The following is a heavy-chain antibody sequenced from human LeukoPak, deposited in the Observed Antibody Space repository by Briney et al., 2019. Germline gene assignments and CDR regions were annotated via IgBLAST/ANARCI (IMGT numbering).Heavy chain of an antibody. CDR2: ITSIGTYI. CDR1: GFTFGDYN. J-gene: IGHJ4*02. Sequence: GGSLRLSCAASGFTFGDYNMNWVRQAPGKAMEWVSSITSIGTYIFYADSVKGRFTISRDNAKNSPYLQMNSLRVEDTAVYYCARVLVVPNSADYLDYWGQGTLVTVSS. CDR3: ARVLVVPNSADYLDY. V-gene: IGHV3-21*04. D-gene: IGHD2-2*01.